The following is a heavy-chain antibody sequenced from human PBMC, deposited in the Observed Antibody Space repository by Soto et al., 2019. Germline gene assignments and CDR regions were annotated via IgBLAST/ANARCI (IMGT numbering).Heavy chain of an antibody. CDR1: GGSISSVGYY. CDR2: IYYSGST. CDR3: ARVDPIGETLGAFDI. V-gene: IGHV4-31*03. Sequence: SETLCLTCTVSGGSISSVGYYWSWIRQHPGKGLEWIGYIYYSGSTYYNPSLKSRVTISVDTSKNQFSLKLSSVTAADTAVYYRARVDPIGETLGAFDIWGQGTMVTVSS. D-gene: IGHD3-10*01. J-gene: IGHJ3*02.